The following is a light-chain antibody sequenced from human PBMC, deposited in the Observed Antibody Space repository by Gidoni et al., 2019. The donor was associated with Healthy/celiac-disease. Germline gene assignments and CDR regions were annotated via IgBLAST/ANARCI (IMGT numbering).Light chain of an antibody. J-gene: IGKJ4*01. V-gene: IGKV3-11*01. CDR1: QSVSSY. Sequence: EIVLTQSPSTLSLSPGERATLSCRASQSVSSYLAWYQQQPGQAPRILIYDASNRATGIPARFSGSGSWTDFTLTISSLEPEDYAVYYCQQRSNWHPTFGGGTKVEIK. CDR2: DAS. CDR3: QQRSNWHPT.